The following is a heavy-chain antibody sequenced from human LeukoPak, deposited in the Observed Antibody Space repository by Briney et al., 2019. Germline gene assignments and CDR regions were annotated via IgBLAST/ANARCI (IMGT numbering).Heavy chain of an antibody. Sequence: GRSLRLSCAASGFTFSTYGMHWVRQAPGKGLEWVAFISYDGSDKYYADSVKGRFTISRDNSKNTLYLQMNSLRAEDTAVYYCAREYYDFWSGYYNTGYYFDYWGQGTLVTVSS. CDR3: AREYYDFWSGYYNTGYYFDY. V-gene: IGHV3-30*03. D-gene: IGHD3-3*01. J-gene: IGHJ4*02. CDR2: ISYDGSDK. CDR1: GFTFSTYG.